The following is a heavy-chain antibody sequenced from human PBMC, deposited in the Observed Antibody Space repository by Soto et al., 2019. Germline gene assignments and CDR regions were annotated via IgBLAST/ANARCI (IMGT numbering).Heavy chain of an antibody. V-gene: IGHV3-23*01. J-gene: IGHJ4*02. D-gene: IGHD6-19*01. CDR1: GFTFSSYA. CDR3: AKHIAVAGRGANYCDY. CDR2: ISGSGAST. Sequence: EVLLLESGGGLVQPGGSLRLSCAGTGFTFSSYAVSWVRQAPGKGLEWVSLISGSGASTFYADSVKGRFTISRENSKKALYQQMNRLRVEDTAVYYCAKHIAVAGRGANYCDYWGQGTLVTVSP.